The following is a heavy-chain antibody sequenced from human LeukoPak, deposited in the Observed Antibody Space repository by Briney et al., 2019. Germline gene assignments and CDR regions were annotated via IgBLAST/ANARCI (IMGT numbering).Heavy chain of an antibody. V-gene: IGHV3-23*01. CDR3: AKPHYDSSGYSDAFDI. J-gene: IGHJ3*02. Sequence: PGGSLRLSCAASGFTFSSYAMSWVRQAPGKGLEWVSAISGSGGSTYYADSVKGRFTISRDNSKNTLYLQMNSLRAGDTAVYYCAKPHYDSSGYSDAFDIWGQGTMVTVSS. CDR1: GFTFSSYA. CDR2: ISGSGGST. D-gene: IGHD3-22*01.